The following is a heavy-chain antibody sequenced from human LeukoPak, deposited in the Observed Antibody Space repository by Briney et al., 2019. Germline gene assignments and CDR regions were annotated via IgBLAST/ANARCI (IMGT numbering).Heavy chain of an antibody. Sequence: SGTLSLTCAVYGGSFSGYYWSWIRQPPGKGLEWIGEINHSGSTNYNPSLKSRVTISVDTSKNQFSLKLSSVTAADTAVYYCARIPYYYDSSGHPPWGQGTLVTVSS. CDR3: ARIPYYYDSSGHPP. CDR1: GGSFSGYY. J-gene: IGHJ5*02. D-gene: IGHD3-22*01. V-gene: IGHV4-34*01. CDR2: INHSGST.